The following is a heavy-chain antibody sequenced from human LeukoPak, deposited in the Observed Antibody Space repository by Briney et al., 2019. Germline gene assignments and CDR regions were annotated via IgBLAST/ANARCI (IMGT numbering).Heavy chain of an antibody. D-gene: IGHD3-10*01. Sequence: KASETLSLTCTVSGGSISSSSYYWGWIRQPPGKGLEWIGSIYYSGSTYYNPSLKSRVTISVDTSKNQFSLKLSSVTAADTAVYYCATLKRRLLWFGEANFDYWGQGTLVTVSS. CDR2: IYYSGST. CDR3: ATLKRRLLWFGEANFDY. CDR1: GGSISSSSYY. J-gene: IGHJ4*02. V-gene: IGHV4-39*07.